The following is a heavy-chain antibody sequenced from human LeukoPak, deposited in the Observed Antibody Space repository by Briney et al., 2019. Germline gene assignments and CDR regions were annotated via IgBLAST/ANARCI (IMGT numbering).Heavy chain of an antibody. CDR3: ARGGYGWTFKQ. V-gene: IGHV3-11*01. D-gene: IGHD3-16*01. J-gene: IGHJ1*01. Sequence: GGSLTLSCIDSGVSFSDNFMGWLRQAPGKGLEWVSYVSSRGDTIHYSDAVQGRFSISRDNSKRSLYLQMNRLRINDTAVYYCARGGYGWTFKQWGQGTLVSVSS. CDR1: GVSFSDNF. CDR2: VSSRGDTI.